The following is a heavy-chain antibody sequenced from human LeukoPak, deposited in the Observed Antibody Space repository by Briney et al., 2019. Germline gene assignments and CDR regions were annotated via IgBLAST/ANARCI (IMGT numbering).Heavy chain of an antibody. D-gene: IGHD6-6*01. CDR1: GITFSSYA. Sequence: PGGSLRLSCAASGITFSSYAMSWVRQAPGKGLEWVSAISGSGGSTYYADSLKGRFTISRDNSRNTLYLQMNSLRAEDTAVYYCAKDGMYSSSSSYYFDYWGQGTLVTVAS. J-gene: IGHJ4*02. CDR3: AKDGMYSSSSSYYFDY. CDR2: ISGSGGST. V-gene: IGHV3-23*01.